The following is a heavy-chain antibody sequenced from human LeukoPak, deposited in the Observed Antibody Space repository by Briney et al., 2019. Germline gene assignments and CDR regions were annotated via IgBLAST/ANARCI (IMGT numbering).Heavy chain of an antibody. CDR2: IYYSGST. CDR1: GGSISSYY. Sequence: SETLSLTCTVSGGSISSYYWSWIRQPPGKGLEWIGYIYYSGSTNYNPSLKSRVTISVDTSKNQFSLKLSSVTAADTAVYYCARSLGYYGSGSYYQYWGQGTLVTVSS. CDR3: ARSLGYYGSGSYYQY. D-gene: IGHD3-10*01. J-gene: IGHJ4*02. V-gene: IGHV4-59*01.